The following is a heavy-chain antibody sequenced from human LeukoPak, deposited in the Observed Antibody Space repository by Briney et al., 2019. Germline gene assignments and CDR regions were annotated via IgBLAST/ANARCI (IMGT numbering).Heavy chain of an antibody. CDR2: ISSSSSYI. D-gene: IGHD3-10*01. Sequence: GGSLRLSCAASGFTFSSYSVNWVRQAPGKGLEWVSSISSSSSYIYYADSVKGRFTISRDNAKNSLYLQMNSLRAEDTAVYYCARVPGAHFDYWGQGTLVTVSS. CDR3: ARVPGAHFDY. V-gene: IGHV3-21*01. J-gene: IGHJ4*02. CDR1: GFTFSSYS.